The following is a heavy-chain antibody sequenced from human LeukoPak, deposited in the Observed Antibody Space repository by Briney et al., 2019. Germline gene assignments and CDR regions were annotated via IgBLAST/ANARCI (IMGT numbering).Heavy chain of an antibody. CDR3: ARTTRWIQPNDY. CDR1: GYTFTSYV. J-gene: IGHJ4*02. CDR2: ISAYNGNT. Sequence: ASVKVSCKASGYTFTSYVISWVRQAPGQRLEWMGWISAYNGNTNYAQKLQGRVTMTTDTSTRTAYMELRSLRSDDTAVYYCARTTRWIQPNDYWGQGTLVTVSS. D-gene: IGHD5-24*01. V-gene: IGHV1-18*01.